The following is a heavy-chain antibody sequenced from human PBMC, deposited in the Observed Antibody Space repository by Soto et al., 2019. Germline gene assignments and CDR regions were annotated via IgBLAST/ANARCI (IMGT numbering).Heavy chain of an antibody. CDR1: GFTFKTYG. J-gene: IGHJ4*02. D-gene: IGHD3-3*01. CDR2: ISHDGNNE. V-gene: IGHV3-30*18. CDR3: AKDLTPLALFGVIDY. Sequence: GGSLRLSCAASGFTFKTYGMHWVRQAPGKGLGWVAVISHDGNNEDYADSVRGRFTISRDNSKNMLFLEMNSLRVEDTAVYFCAKDLTPLALFGVIDYWGQGALVTVSS.